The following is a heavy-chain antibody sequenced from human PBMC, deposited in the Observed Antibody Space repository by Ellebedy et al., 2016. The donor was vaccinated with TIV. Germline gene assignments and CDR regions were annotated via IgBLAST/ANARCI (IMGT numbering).Heavy chain of an antibody. CDR3: ATSDSTGWAYWYFEL. CDR1: GGSFSGHY. V-gene: IGHV4-34*01. D-gene: IGHD6-19*01. CDR2: VNHSGSA. Sequence: MPSETLSLTCAVYGGSFSGHYWTWIRQSPGKGLEWIGEVNHSGSANYNPSLKSRASISIDTSKNQFSLKLSSVTAADTAVYYCATSDSTGWAYWYFELWGRGTLVTVSS. J-gene: IGHJ2*01.